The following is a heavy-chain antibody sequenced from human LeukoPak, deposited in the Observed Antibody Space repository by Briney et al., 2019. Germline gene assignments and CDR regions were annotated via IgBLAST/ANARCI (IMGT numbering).Heavy chain of an antibody. CDR3: ARDLGYSSGWYYFDY. J-gene: IGHJ4*02. CDR2: IYHSGST. D-gene: IGHD6-19*01. V-gene: IGHV4-38-2*02. Sequence: SETLSLTCTVSGYSISSGYYWGWIRQPPGKGLEWIGSIYHSGSTYYNPSLKSRVTISVDTSKNQFSLKLSSVTAADTAVYYCARDLGYSSGWYYFDYWGQGTLVTVSS. CDR1: GYSISSGYY.